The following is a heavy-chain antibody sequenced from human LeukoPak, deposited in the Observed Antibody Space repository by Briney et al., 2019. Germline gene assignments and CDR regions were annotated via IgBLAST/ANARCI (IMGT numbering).Heavy chain of an antibody. CDR3: AKGRYSSGWYYFDY. J-gene: IGHJ4*02. CDR1: GFTFSSYA. D-gene: IGHD6-19*01. Sequence: PGGSLRLSCAASGFTFSSYAMSWVRQAPGKGLEWVSAISGSGGSTYYADSVKGRSTISRDNSKNTLYLQMNSLRAEDTAVYYCAKGRYSSGWYYFDYWGQGTLVTVSS. CDR2: ISGSGGST. V-gene: IGHV3-23*01.